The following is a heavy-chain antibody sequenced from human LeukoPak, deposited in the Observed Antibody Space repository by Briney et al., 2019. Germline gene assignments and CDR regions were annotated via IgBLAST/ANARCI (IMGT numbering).Heavy chain of an antibody. V-gene: IGHV4-59*01. CDR3: ARVSSGVIAFDY. Sequence: SETLSLTCTVSGGSISSYYWSWIRQPPGKGLEWIGYIYYSGSTNYNPSLKSRVTISVDTSKNQFSLKLSSVTAADTAVYYCARVSSGVIAFDYWGQGTLATVSS. D-gene: IGHD3-22*01. CDR2: IYYSGST. J-gene: IGHJ4*02. CDR1: GGSISSYY.